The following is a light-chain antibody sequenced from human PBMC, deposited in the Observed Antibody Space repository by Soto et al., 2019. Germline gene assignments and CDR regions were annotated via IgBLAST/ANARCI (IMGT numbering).Light chain of an antibody. CDR3: PSYPTSRPLVF. CDR2: KVN. CDR1: SSDVGDYNF. J-gene: IGLJ2*01. Sequence: QSALTQPASVSGSPGQSITISCTGTSSDVGDYNFVSWYQHHPGKAPKLIIYKVNNRPSGVSDRFSGSKSGNTASLTISGPQAEAGADYYCPSYPTSRPLVFFGGGTKLPAL. V-gene: IGLV2-14*01.